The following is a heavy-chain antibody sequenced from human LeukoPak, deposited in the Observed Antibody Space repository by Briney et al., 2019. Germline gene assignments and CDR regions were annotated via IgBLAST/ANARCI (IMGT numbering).Heavy chain of an antibody. CDR1: GGSISSGGYY. CDR3: ARGGWSKDY. CDR2: IYHSGST. D-gene: IGHD2-8*01. Sequence: PSETLSLTCTVSGGSISSGGYYWSWIRQPPGKGLEWIGYIYHSGSTYYNPSLKSRVTISVDRSKNQFSLRLSSVTAADTAVYYCARGGWSKDYWGQGTLVTVSS. J-gene: IGHJ4*02. V-gene: IGHV4-30-2*01.